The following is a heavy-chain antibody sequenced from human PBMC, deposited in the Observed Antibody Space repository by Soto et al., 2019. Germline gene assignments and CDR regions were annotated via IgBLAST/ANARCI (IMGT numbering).Heavy chain of an antibody. CDR2: INYSGNT. J-gene: IGHJ6*02. CDR3: ARGYTSGIPPV. CDR1: GGSFSGYY. V-gene: IGHV4-34*01. Sequence: SETLSLTCAVYGGSFSGYYWSWIRQPPGKGLEWLGDINYSGNTNYNPSLKSRLTISIDTSKNQFSLKLSSVTAADTALYYCARGYTSGIPPVWGQGTTVTVSS. D-gene: IGHD3-10*01.